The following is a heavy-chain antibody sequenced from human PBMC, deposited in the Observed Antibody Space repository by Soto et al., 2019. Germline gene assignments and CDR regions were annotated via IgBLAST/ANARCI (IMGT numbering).Heavy chain of an antibody. D-gene: IGHD3-16*01. CDR2: VFWDDDK. V-gene: IGHV2-5*02. CDR1: GFSLTEIGGG. Sequence: QITLKESGPTLVKPTQTLTLTCSCSGFSLTEIGGGVGWIRQPPGKALEFLALVFWDDDKRYQPSLRTRLTISQDTSKNQVVLTMANMDPVDTATYYCAHNFRGGGSYTGDRFDSWGQGTLVLVSS. CDR3: AHNFRGGGSYTGDRFDS. J-gene: IGHJ5*01.